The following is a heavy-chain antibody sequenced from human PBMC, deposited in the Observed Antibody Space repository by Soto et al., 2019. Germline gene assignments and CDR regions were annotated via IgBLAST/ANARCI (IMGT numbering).Heavy chain of an antibody. Sequence: GSLRLSCAASGXTFTSYSMSWVRQAPGKGLEWVSGITGSGDSTNYADSVKGRFTIYRDNFKNTLYLKMNSLRAQDTAVYYCAKETAAKTWGQGTLVTVSS. J-gene: IGHJ4*02. CDR1: GXTFTSYS. D-gene: IGHD2-2*01. CDR3: AKETAAKT. V-gene: IGHV3-23*01. CDR2: ITGSGDST.